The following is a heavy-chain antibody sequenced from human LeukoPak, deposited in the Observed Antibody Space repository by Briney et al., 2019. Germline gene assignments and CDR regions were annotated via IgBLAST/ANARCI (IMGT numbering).Heavy chain of an antibody. D-gene: IGHD1-26*01. Sequence: SETLSLTCTVSGGSISSYYWSWIRQPPGKGLEWIGYIYYSGSTNYNPSLKSRVTISVDTSKNQFSLKLTSVTAADTAVYYCARGDSGSFSQFDCWGQGTLVTVSS. CDR1: GGSISSYY. V-gene: IGHV4-59*01. J-gene: IGHJ4*02. CDR3: ARGDSGSFSQFDC. CDR2: IYYSGST.